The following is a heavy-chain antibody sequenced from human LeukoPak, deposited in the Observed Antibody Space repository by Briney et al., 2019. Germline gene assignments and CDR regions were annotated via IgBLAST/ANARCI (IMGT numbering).Heavy chain of an antibody. Sequence: SETLSLTCTVSGGSISTFYWSWIRQPAGKGLEWLGRIFTSGSTNYNPSLKSRVTMSVDTSKNQFSLKLSSVTAADTAVYYCAREGSGYEFFDYWGQGTLVTVSS. J-gene: IGHJ4*02. V-gene: IGHV4-4*07. CDR3: AREGSGYEFFDY. CDR2: IFTSGST. CDR1: GGSISTFY. D-gene: IGHD5-12*01.